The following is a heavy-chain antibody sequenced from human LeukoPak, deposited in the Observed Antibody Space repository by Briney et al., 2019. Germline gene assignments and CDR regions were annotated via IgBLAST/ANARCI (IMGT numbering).Heavy chain of an antibody. J-gene: IGHJ4*02. D-gene: IGHD6-13*01. CDR3: ARLIPGIAAAVDY. V-gene: IGHV5-51*01. Sequence: GESLKISCKGFGXSFATYWIGWVRQMPGKGLEWMGIIYPGDSDTRYSPSFQGQVTISADKSITTAYLQWSSLKASDTAMYYCARLIPGIAAAVDYWGQGTLVTVSS. CDR2: IYPGDSDT. CDR1: GXSFATYW.